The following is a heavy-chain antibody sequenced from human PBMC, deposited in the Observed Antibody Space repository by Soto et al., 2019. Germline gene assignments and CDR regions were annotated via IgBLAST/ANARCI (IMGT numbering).Heavy chain of an antibody. CDR3: ARDRLAKQRSYFDY. CDR1: GFTFSSYA. J-gene: IGHJ4*02. D-gene: IGHD6-13*01. V-gene: IGHV3-30-3*01. CDR2: ISYDGSNK. Sequence: PGGSLRLSCAASGFTFSSYAMHWVRQAPGKGLEWVAVISYDGSNKYYADSVKGRFTISRDNSKNTLYLQMNSLRAEDTAVYYCARDRLAKQRSYFDYWGQGTLVTVSS.